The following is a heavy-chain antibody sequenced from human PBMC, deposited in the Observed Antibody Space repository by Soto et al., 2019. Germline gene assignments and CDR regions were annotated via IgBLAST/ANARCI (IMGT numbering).Heavy chain of an antibody. Sequence: PSETLSLTCAVYGGSFSGYYWSWIRQPPGKGLEWIGEINHSGSTNYNPSLKSRVTISVDTSKNQFSLKLSSVTAADTAVYYCARFVERYCSGGSCYSRTPNWFDPWGQGTLVTVSS. CDR3: ARFVERYCSGGSCYSRTPNWFDP. V-gene: IGHV4-34*01. CDR1: GGSFSGYY. CDR2: INHSGST. J-gene: IGHJ5*02. D-gene: IGHD2-15*01.